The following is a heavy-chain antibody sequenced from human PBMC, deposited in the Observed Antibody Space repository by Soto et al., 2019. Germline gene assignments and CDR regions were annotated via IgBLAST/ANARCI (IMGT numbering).Heavy chain of an antibody. CDR2: INGDGTRA. CDR1: GFTFRNQW. D-gene: IGHD3-10*01. V-gene: IGHV3-74*01. CDR3: ARGGAAGRGDAIDI. J-gene: IGHJ3*02. Sequence: EVQLEESGGGSVQLGESLRVSCVASGFTFRNQWMHWVRQVPGKGLVWVCRINGDGTRASYADCVKGRFTISRDNAQNLLFLQLNSLRVADTGFYHCARGGAAGRGDAIDIWGPGTTVAVSS.